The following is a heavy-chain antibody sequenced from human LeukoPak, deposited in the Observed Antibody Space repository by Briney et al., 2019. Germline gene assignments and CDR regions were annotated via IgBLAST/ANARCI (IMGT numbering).Heavy chain of an antibody. CDR1: GFTFSDYY. CDR2: ISSSGSTI. J-gene: IGHJ4*02. V-gene: IGHV3-11*04. Sequence: GGSLRLSCAASGFTFSDYYMSWSRRAPGKGLEWVSYISSSGSTIYYADSVKGRFTISRDNAKNSLYLQMNGLRAEDPAVYYCVRERYHGSGAPRYDYWGQGTLVTVSS. CDR3: VRERYHGSGAPRYDY. D-gene: IGHD3-10*01.